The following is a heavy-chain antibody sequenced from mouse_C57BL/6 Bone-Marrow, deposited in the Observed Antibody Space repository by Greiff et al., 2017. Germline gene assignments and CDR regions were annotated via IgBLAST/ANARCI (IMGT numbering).Heavy chain of an antibody. J-gene: IGHJ3*01. CDR2: INPYNGGT. CDR1: GYTFTDYY. Sequence: SGPVLVKPGASVKMSCKASGYTFTDYYMNWVKQSHGKSLEWIGVINPYNGGTSYNQKFKGKATLTVDKSSSTAYMELNSLTSEDSAVYYCATYYYGSSLAYWGQGTLVTVSA. D-gene: IGHD1-1*01. V-gene: IGHV1-19*01. CDR3: ATYYYGSSLAY.